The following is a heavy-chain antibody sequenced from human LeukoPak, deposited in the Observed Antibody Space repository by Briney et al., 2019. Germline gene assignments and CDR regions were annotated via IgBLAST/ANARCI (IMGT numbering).Heavy chain of an antibody. V-gene: IGHV1-24*01. CDR2: LDREDRENGEA. Sequence: ASVKVSCKVSGYTLTEFSMHWVRQAPGKGLEWVGGLDREDRENGEAIYAQKFQGRVTMTTDTSTSTAYMELRSLRSDDTAVYYCARYSSGWYFGGNFDYWGQGTLVTVSS. CDR1: GYTLTEFS. CDR3: ARYSSGWYFGGNFDY. D-gene: IGHD6-19*01. J-gene: IGHJ4*02.